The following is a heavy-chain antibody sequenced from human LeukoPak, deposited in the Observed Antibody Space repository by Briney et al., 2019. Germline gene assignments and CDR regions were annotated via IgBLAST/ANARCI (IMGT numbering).Heavy chain of an antibody. D-gene: IGHD4-23*01. CDR1: GGSFSGYY. CDR3: ARVRWRYFDL. V-gene: IGHV4-34*01. CDR2: INHSGST. J-gene: IGHJ2*01. Sequence: SETLSLTCAVYGGSFSGYYWSWIRQPPGKGLEWIGEINHSGSTNYNPSLKSRVTISVDTSKNQFSLKLSSVTAADTAVYCCARVRWRYFDLWGRGTLVTVSS.